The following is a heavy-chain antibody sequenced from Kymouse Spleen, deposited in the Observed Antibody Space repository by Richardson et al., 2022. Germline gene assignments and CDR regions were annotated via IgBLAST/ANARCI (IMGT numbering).Heavy chain of an antibody. J-gene: IGHJ4*02. D-gene: IGHD3-10*01. Sequence: QVQLQQWGAGLLKPSETLSLTCAVYGGSFSGYYWSWIRQPPGKGLEWIGEINHSGSTNYNPSLKSRVTISVDTSKNQFSLKLSSVTAADTAVYYCARAGYGSGSYYIPFDYWGQGTLVTVSS. V-gene: IGHV4-34*01. CDR3: ARAGYGSGSYYIPFDY. CDR1: GGSFSGYY. CDR2: INHSGST.